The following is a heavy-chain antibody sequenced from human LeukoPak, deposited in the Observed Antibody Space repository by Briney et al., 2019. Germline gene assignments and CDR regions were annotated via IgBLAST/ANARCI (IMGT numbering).Heavy chain of an antibody. V-gene: IGHV6-1*01. CDR2: TYYRSQWYN. CDR1: GDSVSSNSVA. Sequence: KQSQTLSLTCAISGDSVSSNSVAWNWIRQSSSRGLEWLGRTYYRSQWYNEYAASVRGRITINPDTSKNQFSLQLNSVTPEDTAVYYCARDQYCSSFACSSDYWGQGTLVTVSS. CDR3: ARDQYCSSFACSSDY. D-gene: IGHD2-2*01. J-gene: IGHJ4*02.